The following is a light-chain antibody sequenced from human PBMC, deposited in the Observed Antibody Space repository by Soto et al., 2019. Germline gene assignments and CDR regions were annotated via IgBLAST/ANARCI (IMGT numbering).Light chain of an antibody. CDR3: QQLNSYPRT. V-gene: IGKV1-9*01. CDR2: GAS. J-gene: IGKJ1*01. CDR1: QGISSY. Sequence: DVQLTQSPSFLSASVADRVTITCRASQGISSYLAWYQQKPGKAPKLLIYGASTVQSGVPSRFSGSRSGTEFTLTISSLQPQDFATYYCQQLNSYPRTFGQGTKVEIK.